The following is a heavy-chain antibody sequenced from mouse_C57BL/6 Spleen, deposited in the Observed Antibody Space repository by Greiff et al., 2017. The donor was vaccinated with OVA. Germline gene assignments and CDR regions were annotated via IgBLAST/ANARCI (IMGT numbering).Heavy chain of an antibody. CDR2: IDPETGGT. CDR3: TTYGNYPHFDY. J-gene: IGHJ2*01. D-gene: IGHD2-1*01. CDR1: GYTFTDYE. V-gene: IGHV1-15*01. Sequence: QVQLQQSGAELVRPGASVTLSCKASGYTFTDYEMHWVKQTPVHGLEWIGAIDPETGGTAYNQKFKGKAILTADKSSSTAYMELRSLTSEDSAVYYCTTYGNYPHFDYWGQGTTLTVSS.